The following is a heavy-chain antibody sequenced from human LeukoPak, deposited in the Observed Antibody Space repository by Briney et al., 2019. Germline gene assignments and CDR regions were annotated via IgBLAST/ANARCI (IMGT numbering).Heavy chain of an antibody. V-gene: IGHV4-59*12. CDR2: VDYSGGT. D-gene: IGHD6-13*01. Sequence: SETLSLTCTVSGGSSTNYYWNWIRQPPGKELEWIGYVDYSGGTSYNPSLKSRVTISVDTSRNQFSLRLTSVTAADTAVYYCARRGSAGSTWYHFDYWGKGTLVTVSS. CDR1: GGSSTNYY. J-gene: IGHJ4*02. CDR3: ARRGSAGSTWYHFDY.